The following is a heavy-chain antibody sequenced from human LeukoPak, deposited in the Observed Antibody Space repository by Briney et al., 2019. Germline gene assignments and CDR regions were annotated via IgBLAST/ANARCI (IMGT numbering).Heavy chain of an antibody. CDR1: GFTFSNAW. J-gene: IGHJ4*02. CDR3: AKQLGYCSDGSCYFPY. D-gene: IGHD2-15*01. Sequence: PGGSLRLSCAASGFTFSNAWMSWVRQAPGKGLEWVSAISNNGGYTYYADPVQGRFTISRDNSKSTLCLQMNSLRAEDTAVYYCAKQLGYCSDGSCYFPYWGQGTLVTVSS. V-gene: IGHV3-23*01. CDR2: ISNNGGYT.